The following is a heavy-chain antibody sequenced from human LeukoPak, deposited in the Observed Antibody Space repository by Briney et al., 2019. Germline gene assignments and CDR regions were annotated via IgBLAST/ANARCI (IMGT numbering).Heavy chain of an antibody. J-gene: IGHJ4*02. CDR3: ARRIQGMAPYYLDY. CDR2: INSDGSST. Sequence: GGSLRLSCAASGFTFSSYWMHWVRQAPGKGLVWVSRINSDGSSTSYADSVKGRFTVSRDNAKNTLYLQMNSLRAEDTAVYYCARRIQGMAPYYLDYWGQGTLVTVSS. V-gene: IGHV3-74*01. D-gene: IGHD5-24*01. CDR1: GFTFSSYW.